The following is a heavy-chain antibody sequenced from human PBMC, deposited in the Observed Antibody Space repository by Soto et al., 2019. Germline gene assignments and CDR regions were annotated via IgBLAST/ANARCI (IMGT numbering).Heavy chain of an antibody. CDR2: VIPIFGTA. CDR1: GGTFSSYA. D-gene: IGHD2-2*02. Sequence: QVQLVQSGAEVKKPGSSVKVSCKASGGTFSSYAISWVRQDHGQGLEWMGGVIPIFGTANYAQKFQGRVTITADESTSTAYRELSSRRSEDTAVYYCAIPNGSDVVPAAIAYYGMDFWGQWTTVTVSS. J-gene: IGHJ6*02. V-gene: IGHV1-69*01. CDR3: AIPNGSDVVPAAIAYYGMDF.